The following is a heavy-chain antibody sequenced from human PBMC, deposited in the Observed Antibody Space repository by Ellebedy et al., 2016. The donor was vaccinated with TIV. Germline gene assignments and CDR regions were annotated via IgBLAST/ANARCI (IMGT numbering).Heavy chain of an antibody. CDR1: GYDFSSYW. CDR2: IFPGDSDT. Sequence: PGGSLRLSCQGFGYDFSSYWIGWVRQMPGKGLECMGIIFPGDSDTRYCTSFRGQVTITVDSSITTAYLQWSSLQASDTATYYCARHRGGYSGYVGMDVWGQGTTVTVSS. J-gene: IGHJ6*02. CDR3: ARHRGGYSGYVGMDV. D-gene: IGHD5-12*01. V-gene: IGHV5-51*01.